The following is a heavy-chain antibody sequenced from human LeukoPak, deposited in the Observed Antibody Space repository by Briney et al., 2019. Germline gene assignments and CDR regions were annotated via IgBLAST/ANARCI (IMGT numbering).Heavy chain of an antibody. Sequence: SETLSLTCAVSGYSISSGYYWGWIRQPPGKGLEWIGSIYHSGSTYYNPSLKSRVTISVDTSKNQFSLKLSSVTAADTAVYYCARPVDGRSGIGWGQGTLVTVSS. CDR1: GYSISSGYY. J-gene: IGHJ4*02. V-gene: IGHV4-38-2*01. D-gene: IGHD5-24*01. CDR3: ARPVDGRSGIG. CDR2: IYHSGST.